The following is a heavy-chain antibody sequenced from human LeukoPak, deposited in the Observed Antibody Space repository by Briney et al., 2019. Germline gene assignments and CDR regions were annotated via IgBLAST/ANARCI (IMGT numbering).Heavy chain of an antibody. V-gene: IGHV1-46*01. J-gene: IGHJ4*02. CDR1: GYTFTSYY. Sequence: ASVKVSCKASGYTFTSYYMHWVRQAPGQGLEWMGVIDPSGGTTRHAQRFQGSVTMTRDTSTSTVYMELSSLTSEDTAVYYCATGPPYDFWGQGTLVTVSS. D-gene: IGHD3-3*01. CDR2: IDPSGGTT. CDR3: ATGPPYDF.